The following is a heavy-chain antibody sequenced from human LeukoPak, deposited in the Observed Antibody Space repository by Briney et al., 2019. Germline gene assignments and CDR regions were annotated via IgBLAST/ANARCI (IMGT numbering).Heavy chain of an antibody. CDR1: GGSISSGDYY. V-gene: IGHV4-30-4*01. D-gene: IGHD3-9*01. J-gene: IGHJ3*02. CDR3: ARVFGGSYDILTPDAFDI. Sequence: SQTLSLTCTVSGGSISSGDYYWSWIRQPPGKGLEWIGYIYYSGSTYYNPSLKSRVTISLDTSKNQFSLKLSSVTAADTAVYYCARVFGGSYDILTPDAFDIWGQGTMVTVSS. CDR2: IYYSGST.